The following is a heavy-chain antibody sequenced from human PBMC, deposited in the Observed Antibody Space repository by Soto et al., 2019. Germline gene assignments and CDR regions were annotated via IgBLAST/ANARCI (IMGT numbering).Heavy chain of an antibody. J-gene: IGHJ5*01. CDR3: ARGKSQLIVVVPAATNCFDP. CDR2: INAGNGNT. V-gene: IGHV1-3*01. Sequence: VASVKVSCKASGYTFTSYAMHWVRPAPGQRLEWMGWINAGNGNTKYSQKFQGRVTITRDTSASTAYMELSSLRSDDTAVYYCARGKSQLIVVVPAATNCFDPWGQGTLVTVSS. CDR1: GYTFTSYA. D-gene: IGHD2-2*01.